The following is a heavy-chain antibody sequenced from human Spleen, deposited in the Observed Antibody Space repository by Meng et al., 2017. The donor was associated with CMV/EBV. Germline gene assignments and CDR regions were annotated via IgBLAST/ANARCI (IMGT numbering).Heavy chain of an antibody. V-gene: IGHV4-39*01. CDR3: ARLDRALGRVVAATPNWFDP. D-gene: IGHD2-15*01. CDR1: SDSIISGSYY. Sequence: GSLRLSCTVSSDSIISGSYYWGWIRQPPGKGLEWLGSIYYSGTTHYNPSLKSRVTMSADTSKNQFSLKLNSVTAADTAVYYCARLDRALGRVVAATPNWFDPWGQGTLVTVSS. CDR2: IYYSGTT. J-gene: IGHJ5*02.